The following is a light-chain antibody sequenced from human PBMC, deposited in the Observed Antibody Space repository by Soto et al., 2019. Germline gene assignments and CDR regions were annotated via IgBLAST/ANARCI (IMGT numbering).Light chain of an antibody. CDR2: AVT. Sequence: QSVLTQPASVSGSPGQSITISCTGTSSDIGNYKLVSWFRQHPGKAPRLIIFAVTERPAGISVRFSGSKSGNTASLTISGLQAEDEADYYCSSYAGSSSYVFGTGTKLTVL. CDR1: SSDIGNYKL. V-gene: IGLV2-23*02. CDR3: SSYAGSSSYV. J-gene: IGLJ1*01.